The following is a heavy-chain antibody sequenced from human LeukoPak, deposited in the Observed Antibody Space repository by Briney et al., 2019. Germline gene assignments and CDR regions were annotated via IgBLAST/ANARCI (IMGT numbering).Heavy chain of an antibody. CDR1: GYTFTDYY. Sequence: ASVKVSCKVSGYTFTDYYMHWVQQAPGKGLEWMGLVDPEDGETIYAEKSQGRVTITADTSTDTAYMELSSLRSEDTAVYYCATAAMVPMDVWGKGTTVTVSS. CDR2: VDPEDGET. CDR3: ATAAMVPMDV. D-gene: IGHD3-10*01. V-gene: IGHV1-69-2*01. J-gene: IGHJ6*03.